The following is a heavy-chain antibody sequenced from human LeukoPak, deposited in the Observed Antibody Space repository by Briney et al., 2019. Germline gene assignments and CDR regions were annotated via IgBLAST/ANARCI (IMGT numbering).Heavy chain of an antibody. CDR1: GGSISSYY. J-gene: IGHJ4*02. CDR3: ASGEGGEFFDY. V-gene: IGHV4-59*01. D-gene: IGHD3-10*01. Sequence: SETLSLTCTVSGGSISSYYWSWIRQPPGKGLEWIGYIYYSGSTNYNPSLKSRVTISVDTSKNQFSLKLSSVTAADTAVYYCASGEGGEFFDYWGQGTQVTVSS. CDR2: IYYSGST.